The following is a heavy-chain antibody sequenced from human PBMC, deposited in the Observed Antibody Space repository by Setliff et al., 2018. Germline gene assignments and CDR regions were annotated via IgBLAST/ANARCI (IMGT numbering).Heavy chain of an antibody. V-gene: IGHV3-7*03. CDR1: GLSLSSTTYY. D-gene: IGHD3-22*01. CDR2: INPHASEK. J-gene: IGHJ4*02. CDR3: ARENYYVSSGYYYGVDY. Sequence: HPSETLSLTCTVSGLSLSSTTYYWAWVRQPPGKGLEWLASINPHASEKYYVDSVKGRFTISRDNAKNSLYLQMNSLRAEDTAVYYCARENYYVSSGYYYGVDYWGQGTLVTVSS.